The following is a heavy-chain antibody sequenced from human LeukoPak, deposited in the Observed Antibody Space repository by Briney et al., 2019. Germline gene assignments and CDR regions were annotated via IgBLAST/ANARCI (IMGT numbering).Heavy chain of an antibody. V-gene: IGHV3-9*01. D-gene: IGHD1-1*01. J-gene: IGHJ4*02. CDR1: GFTFDDYA. CDR3: AKDRDWNDALDY. CDR2: ISWNSGSI. Sequence: PGGSLRLSCAASGFTFDDYAMHWVRQAPGKGLEWVSGISWNSGSIGYADSVKGRFTISRDNAKNSLYLQMNSLRAEDTALYYCAKDRDWNDALDYCGQGTLVTVSS.